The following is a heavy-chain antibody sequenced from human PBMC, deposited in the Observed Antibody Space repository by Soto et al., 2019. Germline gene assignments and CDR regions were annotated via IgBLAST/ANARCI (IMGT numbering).Heavy chain of an antibody. D-gene: IGHD3-3*01. CDR3: ARDRYSYYDFWSGSLPYYYYGMDV. V-gene: IGHV3-7*01. J-gene: IGHJ6*02. Sequence: PGGSLRLSCAASGFTFSSYWMSWVRKDTGKGLEWVANIKEDGSEKYYVDSVKGRFTISRDNAKNSLYLQMNSLRAEDTAVYYCARDRYSYYDFWSGSLPYYYYGMDVWGQGTTVTAP. CDR1: GFTFSSYW. CDR2: IKEDGSEK.